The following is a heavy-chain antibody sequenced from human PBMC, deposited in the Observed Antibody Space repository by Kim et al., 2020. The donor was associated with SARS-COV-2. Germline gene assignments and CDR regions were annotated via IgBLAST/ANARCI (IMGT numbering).Heavy chain of an antibody. J-gene: IGHJ4*02. CDR2: ISAYNGNT. CDR1: GYTFTSYG. Sequence: ASVKVSCKASGYTFTSYGISWVRQAPGQGLEWMGWISAYNGNTNYAQKLQGRVTMTTDTSTSTAYMELRSLRSDDTAVYYCARAPYYDILTGRIFDYWGPGTLVTVSS. V-gene: IGHV1-18*04. CDR3: ARAPYYDILTGRIFDY. D-gene: IGHD3-9*01.